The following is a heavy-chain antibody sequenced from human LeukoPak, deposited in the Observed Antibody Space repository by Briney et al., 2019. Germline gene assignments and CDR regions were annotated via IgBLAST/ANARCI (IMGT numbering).Heavy chain of an antibody. CDR1: GGSINNSY. CDR2: IYYSGRT. Sequence: SETLSLTCTVSGGSINNSYWTWIRQPPGKGLEWLGHIYYSGRTNYSPSLKSRVTISVDTSKNQFSLKLSSVTAADTAVYYCARLSSLANIAARGRTWLDPWGQGSLVTVSS. J-gene: IGHJ5*02. D-gene: IGHD6-6*01. V-gene: IGHV4-59*01. CDR3: ARLSSLANIAARGRTWLDP.